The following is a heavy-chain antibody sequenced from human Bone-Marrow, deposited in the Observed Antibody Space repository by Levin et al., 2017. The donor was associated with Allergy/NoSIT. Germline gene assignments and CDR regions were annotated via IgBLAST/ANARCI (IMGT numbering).Heavy chain of an antibody. CDR3: ARGRGGLYDY. J-gene: IGHJ4*02. Sequence: LSLTCAASGFPFSDYYMNWIRQAPGKGLEWISFLSTRDTYTFYADSVKGRFTISRDDARNSLFLQLNSLRAEDTAVYYCARGRGGLYDYWGQGTLVTVSS. CDR1: GFPFSDYY. V-gene: IGHV3-11*05. D-gene: IGHD3-16*01. CDR2: LSTRDTYT.